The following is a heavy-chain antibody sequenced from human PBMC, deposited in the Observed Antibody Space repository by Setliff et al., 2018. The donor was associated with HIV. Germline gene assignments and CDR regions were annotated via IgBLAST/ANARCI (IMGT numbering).Heavy chain of an antibody. V-gene: IGHV1-2*02. Sequence: ASVKVSCKASGYTFTGYHMHWVRQAPGQGLEWMGWINPNSGGTNYAQKFQGRVTMTRDTSIITAYMELRRLRSDDTAVYYCARDHGMWDYGGNSLLRDYFHNWGQGTLVTVSS. CDR1: GYTFTGYH. J-gene: IGHJ1*01. D-gene: IGHD4-17*01. CDR2: INPNSGGT. CDR3: ARDHGMWDYGGNSLLRDYFHN.